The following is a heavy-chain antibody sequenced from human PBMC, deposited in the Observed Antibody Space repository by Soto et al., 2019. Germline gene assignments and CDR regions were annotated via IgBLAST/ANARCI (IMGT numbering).Heavy chain of an antibody. Sequence: ASVKVSCKASGYTLTTYSMHWVRQAPGQRLEWMGWMNPLNGDTKYSQRFQGRLTIIRDTSASTAYMELSSLRSEDTARYYCARGNSGAFDSWGQGTMVTVSS. J-gene: IGHJ3*02. CDR3: ARGNSGAFDS. CDR2: MNPLNGDT. V-gene: IGHV1-3*01. CDR1: GYTLTTYS. D-gene: IGHD6-19*01.